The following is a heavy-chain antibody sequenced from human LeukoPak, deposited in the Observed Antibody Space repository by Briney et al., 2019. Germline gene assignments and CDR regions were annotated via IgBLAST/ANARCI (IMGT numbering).Heavy chain of an antibody. V-gene: IGHV1-38-4*01. D-gene: IGHD3-3*01. CDR1: GYTFTGYY. Sequence: GASVKVSCKASGYTFTGYYMHWVRQAPGQGLEWMGWINPGNGSPSYAKKFQGRFTMTRDMSTTTAYTDLSSLTSEDMAVYYYARHRRFLEWLLYFDYWGQGTLVTVSS. J-gene: IGHJ4*02. CDR2: INPGNGSP. CDR3: ARHRRFLEWLLYFDY.